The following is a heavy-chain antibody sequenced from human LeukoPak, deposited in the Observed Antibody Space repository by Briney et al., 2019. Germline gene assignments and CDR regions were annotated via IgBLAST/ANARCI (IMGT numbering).Heavy chain of an antibody. CDR2: INAGNGNT. Sequence: ASVKVSCKASGYTFTSYAMHWVRQAPGQRLEWMGRINAGNGNTKYSQKFQGRVTITRDTSASTAYMELSSLRSEDTAVYYCARGGITIFGVVIIRDYYGMDVWGQGTTVTVSS. D-gene: IGHD3-3*01. V-gene: IGHV1-3*01. J-gene: IGHJ6*02. CDR1: GYTFTSYA. CDR3: ARGGITIFGVVIIRDYYGMDV.